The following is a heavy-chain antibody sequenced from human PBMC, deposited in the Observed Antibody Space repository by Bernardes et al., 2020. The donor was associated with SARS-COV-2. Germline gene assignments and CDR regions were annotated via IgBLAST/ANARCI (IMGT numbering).Heavy chain of an antibody. CDR2: INSDGSST. CDR1: VFTFSSYW. D-gene: IGHD3-3*01. J-gene: IGHJ6*02. V-gene: IGHV3-74*01. Sequence: GGSLRLSCAASVFTFSSYWMHWVRQAPGKGLVWVSRINSDGSSTSYADSVKGRFTISRDNAKNTLYLQMNSLRAEDTAVYYCARRIYDFWSGYGCMDVWGQGTTVTVSS. CDR3: ARRIYDFWSGYGCMDV.